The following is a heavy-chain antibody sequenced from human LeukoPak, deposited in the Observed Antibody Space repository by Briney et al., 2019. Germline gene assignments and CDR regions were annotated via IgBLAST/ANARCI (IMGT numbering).Heavy chain of an antibody. V-gene: IGHV4-34*01. CDR1: GGSFTGHY. CDR3: ARRASLLPLFDWFSNHRGHYFDF. J-gene: IGHJ4*02. Sequence: SETLSLTCAVHGGSFTGHYWSWIRQPPGKGVEWIGEINHTGSTKYNPSLESRVSISVDPSKNQVSLRLTSVTAADTAVYYCARRASLLPLFDWFSNHRGHYFDFWGQGDPVTVSS. CDR2: INHTGST. D-gene: IGHD3-9*01.